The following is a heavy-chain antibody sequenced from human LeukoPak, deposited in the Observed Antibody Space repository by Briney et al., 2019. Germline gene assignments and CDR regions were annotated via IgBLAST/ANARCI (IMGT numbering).Heavy chain of an antibody. Sequence: GASVKVSCKASGYTFTSYGISWVRQAPGQGLEWMGWISAYNGNTNYAQKLQGRVTMTTDTSTSTAYTELRSLRSDDTAVYYCARDLSGYDYVWGSYPTFDYWGQGTLVTVSS. J-gene: IGHJ4*02. CDR1: GYTFTSYG. CDR2: ISAYNGNT. V-gene: IGHV1-18*01. CDR3: ARDLSGYDYVWGSYPTFDY. D-gene: IGHD3-16*02.